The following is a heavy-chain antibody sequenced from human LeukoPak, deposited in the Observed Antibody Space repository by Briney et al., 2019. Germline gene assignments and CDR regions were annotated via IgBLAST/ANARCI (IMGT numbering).Heavy chain of an antibody. CDR3: ARDGGLDY. CDR1: GYTFTSYG. D-gene: IGHD3-3*01. CDR2: INPNSGGT. V-gene: IGHV1-2*02. Sequence: ASVKVSCKASGYTFTSYGISWVRQAPGQGLEWMGWINPNSGGTNYAQEFQGRVTMTRDTSISTAYMELSRLRSDDTAVYYCARDGGLDYWGQGTLVTVSS. J-gene: IGHJ4*02.